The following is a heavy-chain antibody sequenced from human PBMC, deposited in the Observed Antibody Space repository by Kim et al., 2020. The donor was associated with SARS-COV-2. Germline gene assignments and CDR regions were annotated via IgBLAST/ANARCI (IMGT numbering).Heavy chain of an antibody. Sequence: SNPSLKRRVTISVDTSKNQFSLKLSSVTAADTAVYYCARETDSGYDNFDYWGQGTLVTVSS. CDR3: ARETDSGYDNFDY. D-gene: IGHD5-12*01. V-gene: IGHV4-59*01. J-gene: IGHJ4*02.